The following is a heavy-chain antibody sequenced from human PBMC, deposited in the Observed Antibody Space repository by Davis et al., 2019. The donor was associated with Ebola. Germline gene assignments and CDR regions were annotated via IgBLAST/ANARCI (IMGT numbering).Heavy chain of an antibody. CDR3: ATLRRTITGMDDAFDI. D-gene: IGHD2-8*02. Sequence: GESLKISCKGSGYDFTSSWIGWVRQMPGKGLEWMGIIYTGDSDTRYSPSFRGQVTISADKSTKTAFLQWSRLKASDTAIYYCATLRRTITGMDDAFDIWGQGTMVTVSS. CDR1: GYDFTSSW. CDR2: IYTGDSDT. J-gene: IGHJ3*02. V-gene: IGHV5-51*01.